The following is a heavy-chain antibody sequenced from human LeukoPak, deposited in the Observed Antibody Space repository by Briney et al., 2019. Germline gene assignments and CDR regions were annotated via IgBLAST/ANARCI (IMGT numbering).Heavy chain of an antibody. CDR2: INRSGST. CDR1: GGSFSGYY. J-gene: IGHJ4*02. V-gene: IGHV4-34*01. D-gene: IGHD3-22*01. Sequence: SETLSLTCAVYGGSFSGYYWSWIRQPPGKGLEWIGEINRSGSTNYNPSLKSRVTISVDTSKNQFSLKLSSVTAADTAVYYCARRRDRIVVRYYFDYWGQGTLVTVSS. CDR3: ARRRDRIVVRYYFDY.